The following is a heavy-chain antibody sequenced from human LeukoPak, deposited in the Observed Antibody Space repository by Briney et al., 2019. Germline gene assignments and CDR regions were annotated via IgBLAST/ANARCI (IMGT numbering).Heavy chain of an antibody. CDR1: GFTFSTYS. J-gene: IGHJ4*02. V-gene: IGHV3-33*08. Sequence: GGSLRLSCATSGFTFSTYSMNWVRQAPGKGLEWVAVIWYDGSNKYYADSVKGRFTISRDNSKNTLYLQMNSLRAEDTAVYYCARAVGATPFDYWGQGTLVTVSS. CDR2: IWYDGSNK. CDR3: ARAVGATPFDY. D-gene: IGHD1-26*01.